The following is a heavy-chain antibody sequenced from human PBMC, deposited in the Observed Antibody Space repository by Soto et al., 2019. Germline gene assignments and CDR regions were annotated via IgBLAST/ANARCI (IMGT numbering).Heavy chain of an antibody. J-gene: IGHJ6*02. CDR3: ARAAGRGYSYGYSSGMDV. CDR1: GYTFTSYY. D-gene: IGHD5-18*01. V-gene: IGHV1-46*01. CDR2: INPSGGST. Sequence: ASLKVSCKASGYTFTSYYMHWVRQAPGQGLEWMGIINPSGGSTSYAQKFQGRVTMTRDTSTSTVYMELSSLRSEDTAVYYCARAAGRGYSYGYSSGMDVWGQGTTVTVS.